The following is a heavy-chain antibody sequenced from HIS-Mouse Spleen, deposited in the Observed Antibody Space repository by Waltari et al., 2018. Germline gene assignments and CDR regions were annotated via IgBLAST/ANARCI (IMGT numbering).Heavy chain of an antibody. CDR2: INHSGST. CDR1: GGSFSGSY. CDR3: ARGRGSSSNFDY. D-gene: IGHD6-6*01. J-gene: IGHJ4*02. Sequence: QVQLQQWGAGLLKPSETLSLTCAVYGGSFSGSYWSWIRQPPGKGLEWIGEINHSGSTNYNPSLKSRVTISVDTSKNQFSLKLSSVTAADTAVYYCARGRGSSSNFDYWGQGTLVTVSS. V-gene: IGHV4-34*01.